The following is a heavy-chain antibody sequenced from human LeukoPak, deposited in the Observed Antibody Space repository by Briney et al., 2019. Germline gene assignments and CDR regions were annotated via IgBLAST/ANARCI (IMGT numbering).Heavy chain of an antibody. CDR3: ARDHNYAFDN. D-gene: IGHD1-1*01. J-gene: IGHJ4*02. Sequence: GGSLRLSCTASGFPFIEHSMNWVRQVPGKGLEWIAYIGIDSGNTKYADSVRGRFTISADKTKNSLYLQMNSLRVEDTAVYYCARDHNYAFDNWGQGTLVSVAS. V-gene: IGHV3-11*06. CDR2: IGIDSGNT. CDR1: GFPFIEHS.